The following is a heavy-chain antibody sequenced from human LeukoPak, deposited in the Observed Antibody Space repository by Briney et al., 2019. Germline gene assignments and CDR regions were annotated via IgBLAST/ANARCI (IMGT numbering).Heavy chain of an antibody. CDR3: ARYSGYDDGYDY. D-gene: IGHD5-12*01. CDR2: IYYSGST. V-gene: IGHV4-30-4*01. Sequence: KSSQTLSLTCTVPGGTISSGGDYWSWISQPPGKGLEWIGYIYYSGSTYYNQSLKSRVTVSVDTSKNQFSLKLSSVTAADTAVYYCARYSGYDDGYDYWGQGTLVTVSS. CDR1: GGTISSGGDY. J-gene: IGHJ4*02.